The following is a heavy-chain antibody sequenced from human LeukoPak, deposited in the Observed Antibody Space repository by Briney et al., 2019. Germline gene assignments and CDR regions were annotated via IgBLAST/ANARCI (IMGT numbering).Heavy chain of an antibody. CDR3: ARSYYDSSGYGSWLDP. CDR2: MNPNSGNT. Sequence: ASVKVSCKASGYTFTSCDINWVRQATGQGLEWMGWMNPNSGNTGYAQKFQGRVTMTRNTSISTAYMELSSLRSEDTAVYYCARSYYDSSGYGSWLDPWGQGTLVTVSS. CDR1: GYTFTSCD. J-gene: IGHJ5*02. V-gene: IGHV1-8*01. D-gene: IGHD3-22*01.